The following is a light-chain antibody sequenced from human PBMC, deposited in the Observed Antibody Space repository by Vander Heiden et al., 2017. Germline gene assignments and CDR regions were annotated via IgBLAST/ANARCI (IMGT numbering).Light chain of an antibody. V-gene: IGKV3-15*01. CDR1: QSVSSN. Sequence: EIVMTQSPATLSVSPGERATLSCRASQSVSSNLAWYQQKPGQAPRLLIYGASTRATGIPARFSGSGSGTEFTLTISSLQSEDFAVYYCQQDNNWPLTFGGGTKLEIK. J-gene: IGKJ4*01. CDR3: QQDNNWPLT. CDR2: GAS.